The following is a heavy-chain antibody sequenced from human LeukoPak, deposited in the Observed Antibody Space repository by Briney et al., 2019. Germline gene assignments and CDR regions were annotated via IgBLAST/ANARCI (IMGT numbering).Heavy chain of an antibody. CDR3: ARAGSHWHYVY. CDR1: GFTLRGFS. D-gene: IGHD3-10*01. Sequence: PGGSLRLSCAASGFTLRGFSMSWVRQSPTKGLQWVANIKQDGSERYYVDSVKGRFTISRDNAKNSLSLQMNNLRVEDTAVYYCARAGSHWHYVYWGQGTVVTVSS. CDR2: IKQDGSER. V-gene: IGHV3-7*01. J-gene: IGHJ4*02.